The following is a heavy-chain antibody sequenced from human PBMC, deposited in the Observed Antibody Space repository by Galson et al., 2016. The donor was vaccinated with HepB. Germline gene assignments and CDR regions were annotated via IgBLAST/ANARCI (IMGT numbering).Heavy chain of an antibody. D-gene: IGHD6-13*01. CDR3: ARHRLTGSSWYIAWYYYSLLDV. CDR1: GGSIRSSDYY. V-gene: IGHV4-39*01. CDR2: IYYSGNT. Sequence: SETLSLTCTVSGGSIRSSDYYWGWIRQPPGKGLEWIGTIYYSGNTYYSPSLKSRVTISVDTSKKQFSLRLRSVSAADTAVYYCARHRLTGSSWYIAWYYYSLLDVWGQGLTVSVSS. J-gene: IGHJ6*02.